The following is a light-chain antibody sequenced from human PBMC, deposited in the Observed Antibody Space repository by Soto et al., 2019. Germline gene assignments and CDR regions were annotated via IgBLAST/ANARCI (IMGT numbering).Light chain of an antibody. Sequence: DFVMTQSPDSLALSLGERATINCKSSQSLLYSSNNKNYLAWYQQKPGQPPELLLYWASTRQSGVPDRCSGSGAGTDFTLTISSLQAEDVAVYYCQQYYSTPYSFGQGTKLEIK. V-gene: IGKV4-1*01. CDR3: QQYYSTPYS. J-gene: IGKJ2*01. CDR2: WAS. CDR1: QSLLYSSNNKNY.